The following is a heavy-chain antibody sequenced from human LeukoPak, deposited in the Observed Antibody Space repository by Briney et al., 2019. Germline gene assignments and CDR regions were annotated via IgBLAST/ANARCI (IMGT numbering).Heavy chain of an antibody. Sequence: LVPLWRTCTVSGGSISSSSDYWGWVRQPPGKGLEWIGSIYYSGSTYYNPSLKSRVTISVDTSKNQFSLKLSSVTAADTAVYYYARAIVLLWFGDLPEGAFDIWGQGTMVTVSS. J-gene: IGHJ3*02. V-gene: IGHV4-39*07. CDR2: IYYSGST. CDR3: ARAIVLLWFGDLPEGAFDI. D-gene: IGHD3-10*01. CDR1: GGSISSSSDY.